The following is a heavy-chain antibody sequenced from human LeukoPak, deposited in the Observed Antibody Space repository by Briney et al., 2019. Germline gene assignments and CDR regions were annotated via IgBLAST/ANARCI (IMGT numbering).Heavy chain of an antibody. V-gene: IGHV4-34*01. CDR1: GGSFSGYY. CDR2: INHSGST. J-gene: IGHJ3*02. Sequence: PSETLSLTCAVYGGSFSGYYWSWIRQPPGKGLEWIGEINHSGSTNYNPSLKSRVTISVDTSKNQFSLKLSSVTAADTAVYYCATDDEGGSIDAFDIWGQGTMVTVSS. CDR3: ATDDEGGSIDAFDI. D-gene: IGHD3-3*01.